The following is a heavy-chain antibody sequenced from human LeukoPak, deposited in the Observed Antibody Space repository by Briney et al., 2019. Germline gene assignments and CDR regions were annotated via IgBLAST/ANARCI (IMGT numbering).Heavy chain of an antibody. CDR3: TTGFFGVVNDAFDI. D-gene: IGHD3-3*01. CDR1: GFTFSNAW. CDR2: IYSKTDGGTT. V-gene: IGHV3-15*01. J-gene: IGHJ3*02. Sequence: GGSLRLSCAASGFTFSNAWMNWVRQAPGKGLEWVGRIYSKTDGGTTDYAAPVKGRFTISRDDSKNTLYLQMNSLKTEDIALYYCTTGFFGVVNDAFDIWGQGTMVTVSS.